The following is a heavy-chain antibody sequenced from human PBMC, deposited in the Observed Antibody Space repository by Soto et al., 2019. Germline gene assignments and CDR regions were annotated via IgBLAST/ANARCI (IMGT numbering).Heavy chain of an antibody. V-gene: IGHV4-59*01. CDR3: AKIHYDSSGYYIIDH. Sequence: SETLSLTCTVYGGSISVRCWSLVRQSPGKGLEWIGYFCYTGSTNYNPSLKSRVTISVDRSKTQCSLKLTSVTAADTDVYYCAKIHYDSSGYYIIDHWGQGTLVTVSS. CDR2: FCYTGST. CDR1: GGSISVRC. J-gene: IGHJ5*02. D-gene: IGHD3-22*01.